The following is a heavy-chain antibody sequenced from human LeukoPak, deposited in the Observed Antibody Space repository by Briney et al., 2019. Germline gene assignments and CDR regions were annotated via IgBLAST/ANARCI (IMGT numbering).Heavy chain of an antibody. Sequence: GGSLRLSCAASGFTFSSYEMNWVRQAPGKGLEWVSYISSSGSTIYYADSVQGRLTISRDNAQNSLYLQMSSLRAEDTAVYYCARNVYNFDYWGQGTLVTVSS. CDR3: ARNVYNFDY. CDR2: ISSSGSTI. J-gene: IGHJ4*02. V-gene: IGHV3-48*03. CDR1: GFTFSSYE. D-gene: IGHD3-10*02.